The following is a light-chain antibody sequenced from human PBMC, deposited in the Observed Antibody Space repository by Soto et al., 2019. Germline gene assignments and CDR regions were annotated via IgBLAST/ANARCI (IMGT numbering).Light chain of an antibody. V-gene: IGKV1-27*01. J-gene: IGKJ3*01. CDR3: QKYYSVPFT. Sequence: DIQMTQSPSSLSASAGDRVTITCRASQAIRNNLAWYQQKPGKVPRLLIYAASTLQSGVPSRFSGSGSGTDFTLTISSLPPEDVANYYCQKYYSVPFTFGPGTKVEI. CDR2: AAS. CDR1: QAIRNN.